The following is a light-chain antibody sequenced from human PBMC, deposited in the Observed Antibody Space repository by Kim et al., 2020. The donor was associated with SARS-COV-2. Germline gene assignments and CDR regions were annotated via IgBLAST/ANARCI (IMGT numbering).Light chain of an antibody. CDR1: SSNVGGYIY. CDR3: CSYAGSYWV. V-gene: IGLV2-11*01. J-gene: IGLJ3*02. CDR2: DVT. Sequence: PGQSVTLSCTGTSSNVGGYIYVSWYQHHPGKAPKLMIYDVTKRPSGVPDRFSGSKSGNTASLTISGLQAEDEADYYCCSYAGSYWVFGGGTQLTVL.